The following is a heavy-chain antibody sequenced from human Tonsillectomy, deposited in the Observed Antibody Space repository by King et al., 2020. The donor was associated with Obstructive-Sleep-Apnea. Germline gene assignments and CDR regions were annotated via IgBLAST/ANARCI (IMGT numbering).Heavy chain of an antibody. CDR2: IRSKAYDGTT. Sequence: EVQLVESGGGLVQPGRSLRLSCTASGFRFGDYAMSWFRQAPGKGLEWIGFIRSKAYDGTTEYAASVKGRVTISRDDSESIAYLHLKSLKSEDTGVYYCTSVQLERGVVYNYAMDVWGQGTTVIVSS. CDR1: GFRFGDYA. D-gene: IGHD1-1*01. V-gene: IGHV3-49*03. J-gene: IGHJ6*02. CDR3: TSVQLERGVVYNYAMDV.